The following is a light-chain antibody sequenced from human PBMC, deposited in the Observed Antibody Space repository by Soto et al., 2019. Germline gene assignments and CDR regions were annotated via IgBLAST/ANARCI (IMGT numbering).Light chain of an antibody. V-gene: IGKV3-15*01. CDR2: GAF. Sequence: EIVMTQSPATLSVSPGEAATLSCRARQNVAFHLAWYQQKPGQGPRLLIYGAFTRATGIPARFSGSGSGTEFTLTISSLQSEDFAVYYCQQYKKWPPLTFGGGTKVEIK. J-gene: IGKJ4*01. CDR3: QQYKKWPPLT. CDR1: QNVAFH.